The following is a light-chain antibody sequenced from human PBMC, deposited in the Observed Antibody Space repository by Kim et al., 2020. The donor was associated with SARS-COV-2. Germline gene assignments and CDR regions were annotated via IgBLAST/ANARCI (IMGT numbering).Light chain of an antibody. Sequence: EIVLTQSPGTLSLSPGERATLSCRASHSVTINYLAWYQQKPGQAPRLVIYDASSRAAGIPDRFTGSGSGTDFTLTISRLEPDDFAVYYCQQHGRSPTFGKGTKVDIK. CDR3: QQHGRSPT. CDR1: HSVTINY. CDR2: DAS. V-gene: IGKV3-20*01. J-gene: IGKJ1*01.